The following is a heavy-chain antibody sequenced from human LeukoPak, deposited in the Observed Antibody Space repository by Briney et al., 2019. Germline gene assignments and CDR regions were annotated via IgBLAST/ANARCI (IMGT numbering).Heavy chain of an antibody. CDR3: ARDGHDCSGGSCYPGMFGY. D-gene: IGHD2-15*01. Sequence: GASVKVSCKASGYTFTVYYMHWVRQAPGQGREWMGWINPNSGGTNYAQKFQGRVTMTRDTSISTAYMELSRLRSDDTAVYYCARDGHDCSGGSCYPGMFGYWGQGTLVTVSS. J-gene: IGHJ4*02. CDR1: GYTFTVYY. CDR2: INPNSGGT. V-gene: IGHV1-2*02.